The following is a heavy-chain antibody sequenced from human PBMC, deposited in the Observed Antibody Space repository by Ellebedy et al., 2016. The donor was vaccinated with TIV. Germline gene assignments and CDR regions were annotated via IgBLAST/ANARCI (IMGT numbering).Heavy chain of an antibody. CDR3: ARDPVGVGPAFDV. CDR1: GLSFSNVW. V-gene: IGHV3-23*01. D-gene: IGHD4-23*01. Sequence: PGGSLRLSCAASGLSFSNVWMHWVRQAPGKGLEWVSSITESGGNTYYADSVKGRLTISRDNSKDTLFLQMNSLRAEDTAIYFCARDPVGVGPAFDVWGQGTMVTVSS. J-gene: IGHJ3*01. CDR2: ITESGGNT.